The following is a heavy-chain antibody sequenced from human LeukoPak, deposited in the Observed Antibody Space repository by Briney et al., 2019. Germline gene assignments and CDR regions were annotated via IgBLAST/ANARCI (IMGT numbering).Heavy chain of an antibody. CDR3: SRYYRKYYFDY. V-gene: IGHV3-73*01. J-gene: IGHJ4*02. Sequence: GGSLRLSCAASGFTFSGSAMHWVRQASGKGLEWVGRIRSKANSYATAYAASVKGRFTISRDDSKNTAYLQMNSLKTEDTAVYYCSRYYRKYYFDYWGQGTLVTVSS. CDR1: GFTFSGSA. D-gene: IGHD3-22*01. CDR2: IRSKANSYAT.